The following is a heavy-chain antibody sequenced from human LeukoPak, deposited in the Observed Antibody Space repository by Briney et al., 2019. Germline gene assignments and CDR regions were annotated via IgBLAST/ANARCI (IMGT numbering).Heavy chain of an antibody. CDR2: VSGSGGST. D-gene: IGHD4-17*01. CDR1: GFTFSSYA. Sequence: GGSLRLSCAASGFTFSSYAMSWVRQAPGKGLEWVSAVSGSGGSTYYADSVKGRFTISRDNSKNTLYLQMNSLRAEDTAVYYCAKDYLGYGDYGWDYWGQGTLVTVSS. CDR3: AKDYLGYGDYGWDY. V-gene: IGHV3-23*01. J-gene: IGHJ4*02.